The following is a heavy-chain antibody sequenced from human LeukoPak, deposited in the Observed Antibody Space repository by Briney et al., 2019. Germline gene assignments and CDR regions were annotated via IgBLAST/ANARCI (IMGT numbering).Heavy chain of an antibody. V-gene: IGHV3-49*03. CDR3: TEGYSSRWLIPVFDY. J-gene: IGHJ4*02. CDR2: IRSKAYGGTT. CDR1: GFTFGDYA. D-gene: IGHD6-13*01. Sequence: GGSLRLSCTASGFTFGDYAMSWFRQAPGKGLEWVGFIRSKAYGGTTEYAASVKGRFTISRDDSKSIAYLQMNSLKTEDTAVYYCTEGYSSRWLIPVFDYWGRGTLVTVSS.